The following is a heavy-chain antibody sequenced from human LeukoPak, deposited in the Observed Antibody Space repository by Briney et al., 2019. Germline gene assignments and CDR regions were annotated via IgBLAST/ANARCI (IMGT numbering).Heavy chain of an antibody. CDR1: GGSFSDNY. J-gene: IGHJ4*02. V-gene: IGHV4-34*01. Sequence: PSETLSLACAIYGGSFSDNYWSWIRQPPGKGLEWIEEINQSGTTNYNPSLKSPVTISVDTSTNQFSLKLSSVTAADTAVYYCARTSKSPYDYVWGSDQLPYLFDYWGQGTLVTVSS. CDR3: ARTSKSPYDYVWGSDQLPYLFDY. D-gene: IGHD3-16*02. CDR2: INQSGTT.